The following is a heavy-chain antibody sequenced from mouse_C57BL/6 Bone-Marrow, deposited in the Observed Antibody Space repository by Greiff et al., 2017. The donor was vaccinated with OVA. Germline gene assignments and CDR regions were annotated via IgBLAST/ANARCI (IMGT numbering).Heavy chain of an antibody. CDR3: TRLLEAMDY. V-gene: IGHV5-9-1*02. CDR1: GFTFSSYA. CDR2: IRSGGDYI. J-gene: IGHJ4*01. Sequence: EVKLMESGEGLVKPGGSLKLSCAASGFTFSSYAMSWVRQTTEKRLEWVAYIRSGGDYIDSSDTVKGRFTISRDTARKTLYLQMSSLKSEDTASYYCTRLLEAMDYWGQETSVTVS. D-gene: IGHD2-1*01.